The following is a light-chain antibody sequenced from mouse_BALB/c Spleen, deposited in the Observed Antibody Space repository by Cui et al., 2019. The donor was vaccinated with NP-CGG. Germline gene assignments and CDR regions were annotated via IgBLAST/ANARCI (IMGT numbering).Light chain of an antibody. Sequence: QAVVTQASALTTSPGETVTLTCRSSIGAVTTSNYANWVQEKPDHLFTGLIGGTNNRAPGVPARFSGSLIGDKAALTITGAQTEDEAIYFCALWYSNHWLFGGGTKLTVL. CDR2: GTN. CDR3: ALWYSNHWL. V-gene: IGLV1*01. CDR1: IGAVTTSNY. J-gene: IGLJ1*01.